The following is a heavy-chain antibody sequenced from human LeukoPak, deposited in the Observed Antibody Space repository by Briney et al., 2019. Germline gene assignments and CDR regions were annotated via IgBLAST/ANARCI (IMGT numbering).Heavy chain of an antibody. Sequence: SETLSLTRTVSGYSISSGYYWGWIRQPPGKGLEWIGSIYHSGSTYYNPSLKSRVTISVDTSKNQFSLKLSSVTAADTAVYYCARGPYYYDSSGYYSRDFDYWGQGTLVTVSS. CDR3: ARGPYYYDSSGYYSRDFDY. J-gene: IGHJ4*02. CDR1: GYSISSGYY. V-gene: IGHV4-38-2*02. D-gene: IGHD3-22*01. CDR2: IYHSGST.